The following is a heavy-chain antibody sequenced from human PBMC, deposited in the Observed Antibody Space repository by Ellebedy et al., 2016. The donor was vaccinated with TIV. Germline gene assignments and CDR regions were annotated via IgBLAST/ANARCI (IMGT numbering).Heavy chain of an antibody. Sequence: GESLKISCEASGFTFSSYAMSWVRQAPAKGLEWVSAISGSGGSTYYADSVKGRFTISRDNSKNTLYLQMNSLRAEDTAVYYCAREYSSTVDYYYYYMDVWGKGTTVTVSS. CDR2: ISGSGGST. CDR1: GFTFSSYA. V-gene: IGHV3-23*01. J-gene: IGHJ6*03. CDR3: AREYSSTVDYYYYYMDV. D-gene: IGHD6-13*01.